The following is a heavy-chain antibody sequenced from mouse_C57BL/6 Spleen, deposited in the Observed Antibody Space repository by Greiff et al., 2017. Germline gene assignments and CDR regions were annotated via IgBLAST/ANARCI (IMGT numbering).Heavy chain of an antibody. CDR1: GYAFSSYW. CDR2: IYPGDGDT. V-gene: IGHV1-80*01. D-gene: IGHD3-3*01. Sequence: VKLMESGAELVKPGASVKISCKASGYAFSSYWMNWVKQRPGKGLEWIGQIYPGDGDTNYNGKFKGKATLTADKSSSTAYMQLSSLTSEDSAVYFCARGGTLTWFAYWGQGTLVTVSA. CDR3: ARGGTLTWFAY. J-gene: IGHJ3*01.